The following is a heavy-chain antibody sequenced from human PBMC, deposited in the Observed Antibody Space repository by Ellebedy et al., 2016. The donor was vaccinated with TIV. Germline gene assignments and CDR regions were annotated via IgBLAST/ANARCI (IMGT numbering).Heavy chain of an antibody. Sequence: GGSLRLSCKGSGYSFTSYWISWVRQMPGKGLEWMGRIDPSDSYTNYSPSFQGHVTISADKSRNTAYLQWNSLKASDTAMYYCARPSSAYCTSASCYEVYFDYWGQGTLLTVSS. CDR2: IDPSDSYT. J-gene: IGHJ4*02. CDR3: ARPSSAYCTSASCYEVYFDY. V-gene: IGHV5-10-1*01. D-gene: IGHD2-2*01. CDR1: GYSFTSYW.